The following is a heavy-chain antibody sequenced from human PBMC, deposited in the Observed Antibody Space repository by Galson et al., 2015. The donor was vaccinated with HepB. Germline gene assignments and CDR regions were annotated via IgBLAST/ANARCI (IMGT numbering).Heavy chain of an antibody. Sequence: QSGAEVKKPGESLRISCKGSGYSFTSYWISWVRQMPGKGLEWMGRIDPSDSYTNYSPSFQGHVTISADKSISTAYLQWSSLKASDTAMYYCARHGDIVVVPAVMDAFDIWGQGTMVTVSS. CDR2: IDPSDSYT. J-gene: IGHJ3*02. D-gene: IGHD2-2*01. CDR3: ARHGDIVVVPAVMDAFDI. V-gene: IGHV5-10-1*01. CDR1: GYSFTSYW.